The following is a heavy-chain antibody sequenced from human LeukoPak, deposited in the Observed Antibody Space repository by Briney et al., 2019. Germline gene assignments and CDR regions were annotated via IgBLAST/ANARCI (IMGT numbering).Heavy chain of an antibody. Sequence: GGSLRLSCAVSGFTSGFTFSDYEMNWVRQAPGKGLEWVSYISSSGSTKYYADSVKGRFTISRDNAKNSLYLQMNSLRAEDTAVYYRTTITVAAAFDYWGQGTLVTVSS. CDR3: TTITVAAAFDY. J-gene: IGHJ4*02. CDR1: GFTSGFTFSDYE. D-gene: IGHD6-19*01. V-gene: IGHV3-48*03. CDR2: ISSSGSTK.